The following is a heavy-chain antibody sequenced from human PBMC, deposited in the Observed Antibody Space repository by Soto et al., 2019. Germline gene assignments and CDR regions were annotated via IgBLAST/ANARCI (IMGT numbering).Heavy chain of an antibody. D-gene: IGHD4-17*01. J-gene: IGHJ3*02. CDR2: INHSGST. Sequence: SETLSLTCAVYGGSFSGYYWSWIRQPPGKGLEWIGEINHSGSTNYNPSLKSRVTISVDTSKNQFSLKLSSVTAADTAVYYCARAGPGYRYYGDNHDAFDIWGQGTMVTVSS. V-gene: IGHV4-34*01. CDR3: ARAGPGYRYYGDNHDAFDI. CDR1: GGSFSGYY.